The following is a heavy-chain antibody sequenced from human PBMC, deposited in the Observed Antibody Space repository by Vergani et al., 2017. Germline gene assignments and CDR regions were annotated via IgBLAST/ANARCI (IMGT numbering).Heavy chain of an antibody. CDR3: ARDPSKYCSGGSCYGQYNWFDP. D-gene: IGHD2-15*01. J-gene: IGHJ5*02. CDR2: ISSSISYI. CDR1: GFTFSSYS. V-gene: IGHV3-21*01. Sequence: EVQLVESGGGLVKPGGSLRLSCAASGFTFSSYSMNWVRQAPGKGLEWVSSISSSISYIYYADSVKGRFTISRDNAKNSLYLQMNSLRAEDTAVYYCARDPSKYCSGGSCYGQYNWFDPWGQGTLVTVSS.